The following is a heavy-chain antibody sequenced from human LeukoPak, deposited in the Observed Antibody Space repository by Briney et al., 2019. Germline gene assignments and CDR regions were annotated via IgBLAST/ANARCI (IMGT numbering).Heavy chain of an antibody. CDR2: ISYDGSNK. Sequence: GGSLRLSCAPSGLSFSSYTIHWVRQAPGKGLEWVAVISYDGSNKYYADSVKGRFTISRDNSKNTLYLQMNSLRAEDTAVYYCVGTYCGGDCYSSFGYWGQGTLVTVSS. CDR1: GLSFSSYT. V-gene: IGHV3-30-3*01. D-gene: IGHD2-21*02. J-gene: IGHJ4*02. CDR3: VGTYCGGDCYSSFGY.